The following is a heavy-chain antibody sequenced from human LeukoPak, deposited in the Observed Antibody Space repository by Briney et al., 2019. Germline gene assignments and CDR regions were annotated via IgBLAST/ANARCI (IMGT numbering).Heavy chain of an antibody. CDR3: ASCYGSGSYSLDY. CDR1: GGSISSYY. D-gene: IGHD3-10*01. Sequence: SETLSLTCTVSGGSISSYYWSWIRQPPGKGLEWIGYIYYSGSTNYNPSLKSRVTISVDTSKNQFSLKLSPVTAADTAVYYCASCYGSGSYSLDYWGQGTLVTVSS. J-gene: IGHJ4*02. CDR2: IYYSGST. V-gene: IGHV4-59*01.